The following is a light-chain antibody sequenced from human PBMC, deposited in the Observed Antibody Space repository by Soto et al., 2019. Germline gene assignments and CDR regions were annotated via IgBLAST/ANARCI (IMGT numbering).Light chain of an antibody. V-gene: IGKV1-27*01. Sequence: DIQMTQSPSSLSASVVDRVTITCLASQGISNYLAWYQQKPGKVPKVLIYAASALQSGVPSRFSGSGSGTDFTLTISGLQPEDVATYYCQKYNSAPLTFGGGTKVDIK. CDR2: AAS. J-gene: IGKJ4*01. CDR3: QKYNSAPLT. CDR1: QGISNY.